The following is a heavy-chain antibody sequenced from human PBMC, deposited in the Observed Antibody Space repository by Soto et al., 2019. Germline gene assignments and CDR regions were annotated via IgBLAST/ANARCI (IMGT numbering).Heavy chain of an antibody. V-gene: IGHV3-33*01. J-gene: IGHJ4*02. Sequence: PGGSLRLSCAASGFTFSSYGMHWVRQAPGKGLEWVAVIWYDGSNKYYADSVKGRFTISRDNSKNTLYLQMNSLRAEDTAVYYCARVHYSNHDPGYWGQGTLVTVSS. D-gene: IGHD4-4*01. CDR1: GFTFSSYG. CDR3: ARVHYSNHDPGY. CDR2: IWYDGSNK.